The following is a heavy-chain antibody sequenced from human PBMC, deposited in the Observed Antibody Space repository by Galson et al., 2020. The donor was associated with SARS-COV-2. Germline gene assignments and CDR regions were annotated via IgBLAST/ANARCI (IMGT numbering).Heavy chain of an antibody. CDR2: IWYDGSNK. CDR1: GFTFSSYG. CDR3: AREGIAAAGYHFDY. V-gene: IGHV3-33*01. D-gene: IGHD6-13*01. Sequence: TGGSLRLSCAASGFTFSSYGMHWVRQAPGKGLEWVAVIWYDGSNKYYADSVKGRFTISRDNSKNTLYLQMNSLRAEDTAVYYCAREGIAAAGYHFDYWGQGTLVTVSS. J-gene: IGHJ4*02.